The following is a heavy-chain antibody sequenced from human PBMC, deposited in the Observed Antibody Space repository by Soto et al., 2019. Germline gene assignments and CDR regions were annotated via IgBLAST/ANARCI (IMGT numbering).Heavy chain of an antibody. V-gene: IGHV4-30-4*01. Sequence: SETLSLTCTVSGGSISSGDYYWSWIRQPPGKGLEWIGYIYYSGSTYYNPSLKSRVTISVDTSKNQFSLKLSSVTAADTAVYYCARDRPYYGSGNAFDIWGQGTMVTVSS. CDR1: GGSISSGDYY. CDR2: IYYSGST. CDR3: ARDRPYYGSGNAFDI. D-gene: IGHD3-10*01. J-gene: IGHJ3*02.